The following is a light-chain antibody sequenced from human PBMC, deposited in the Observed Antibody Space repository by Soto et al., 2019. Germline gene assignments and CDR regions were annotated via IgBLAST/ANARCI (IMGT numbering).Light chain of an antibody. CDR2: EVS. Sequence: QSALTQPASVSGSPGQSITISCTGTSSDIGYYNYVSWYQQHPGKAPKLMIYEVSNRPSGVSNRFSGSKSGDTASLTISGLQAEDEADYYCRSYTSSSTYVFGTGTKLTVL. CDR3: RSYTSSSTYV. J-gene: IGLJ1*01. CDR1: SSDIGYYNY. V-gene: IGLV2-14*01.